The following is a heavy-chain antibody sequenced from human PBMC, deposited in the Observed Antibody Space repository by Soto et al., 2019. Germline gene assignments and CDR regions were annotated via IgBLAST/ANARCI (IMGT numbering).Heavy chain of an antibody. Sequence: ASVKVSCKASGYTFTSYDINWVRQATGQGLEWMGWMNPNSGNTGYAQKFQGRVTMTRNTSISTAYMELSSLRSEDTAVYYCASTYYYDSNGYYYYYYYGMDVWGQGTTVTVSS. J-gene: IGHJ6*02. CDR2: MNPNSGNT. CDR3: ASTYYYDSNGYYYYYYYGMDV. CDR1: GYTFTSYD. V-gene: IGHV1-8*01. D-gene: IGHD3-22*01.